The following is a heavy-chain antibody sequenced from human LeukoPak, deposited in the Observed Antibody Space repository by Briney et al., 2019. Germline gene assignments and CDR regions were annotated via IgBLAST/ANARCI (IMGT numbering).Heavy chain of an antibody. D-gene: IGHD3-22*01. J-gene: IGHJ4*02. Sequence: SETLSLTCTVSGGSISSYYWSWIRQVPGKGLEWIAYIYYIGSTDYNPSLKSRVTISVDTSKNQFSLNVSSVTAADTAVYYCARHDSSGYYYFDYWGQGTLVTVSS. V-gene: IGHV4-59*08. CDR2: IYYIGST. CDR3: ARHDSSGYYYFDY. CDR1: GGSISSYY.